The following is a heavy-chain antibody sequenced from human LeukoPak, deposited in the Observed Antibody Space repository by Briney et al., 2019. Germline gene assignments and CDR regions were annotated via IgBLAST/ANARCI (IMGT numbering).Heavy chain of an antibody. CDR3: ARGDYYDFWSGYFLFDY. D-gene: IGHD3-3*01. J-gene: IGHJ4*02. Sequence: SETLSLTCTVSGGSISSYYWSWMRQPPGKGLEWIGYIYYSGSTNYNPSLKSRVTISVDTSKNQFSLKLSSVTAADTAVYYCARGDYYDFWSGYFLFDYWGQGTLVTVSS. V-gene: IGHV4-59*01. CDR1: GGSISSYY. CDR2: IYYSGST.